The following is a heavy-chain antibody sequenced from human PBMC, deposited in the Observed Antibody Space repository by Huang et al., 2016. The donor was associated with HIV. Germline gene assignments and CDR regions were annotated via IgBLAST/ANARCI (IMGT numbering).Heavy chain of an antibody. CDR3: ARGFGINYNHEAFDV. V-gene: IGHV1-8*01. Sequence: QIQLAQSGAEVKKPGASVKVSCKSSGYTFTNYDINWVRQASGQGLEWRGWMNPKSGNVGYTKKFQGRVAILRNSSINTAYLEETSLTSEDTAVYYCARGFGINYNHEAFDVWGQGTMVTVSS. CDR2: MNPKSGNV. CDR1: GYTFTNYD. D-gene: IGHD3-10*01. J-gene: IGHJ3*01.